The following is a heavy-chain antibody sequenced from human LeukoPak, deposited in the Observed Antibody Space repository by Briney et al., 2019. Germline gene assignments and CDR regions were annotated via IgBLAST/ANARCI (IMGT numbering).Heavy chain of an antibody. CDR3: ARETILAVAGDF. D-gene: IGHD6-19*01. V-gene: IGHV3-48*01. J-gene: IGHJ4*02. CDR2: ISSTSITM. CDR1: GFTFNRNN. Sequence: GGSLRLSCAASGFTFNRNNMNWVRQAPGKGLEWVSYISSTSITMYYADSVKGRFTISRDNAKNSLYLQMNSLRADDTAVYYCARETILAVAGDFWGQGTLVAVSS.